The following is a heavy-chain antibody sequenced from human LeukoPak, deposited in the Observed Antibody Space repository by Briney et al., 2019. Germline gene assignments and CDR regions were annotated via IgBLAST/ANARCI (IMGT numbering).Heavy chain of an antibody. J-gene: IGHJ6*03. CDR2: IYYSGST. CDR3: ARDAGGLLYYYYYMDV. D-gene: IGHD2/OR15-2a*01. CDR1: GGSISSSSYY. V-gene: IGHV4-39*07. Sequence: PSETLSLTCTVSGGSISSSSYYWGWIRQPPGKGLEWIGSIYYSGSTYYNPSLKSRVTISVDTSKNQFSLKLSSVTAADTAVYYCARDAGGLLYYYYYMDVWGKGTTVTVSS.